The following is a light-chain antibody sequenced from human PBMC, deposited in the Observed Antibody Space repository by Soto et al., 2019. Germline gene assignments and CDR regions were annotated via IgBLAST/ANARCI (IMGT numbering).Light chain of an antibody. Sequence: DIQMTQSPSSVSASVGARVTITCRASQNIRFWLASYQQKPGKAPKPLLYSASSLQPGVPSRFSGSGSGTDFTLTIISLQPEDSAIYYCQQAYSFPLTFGGGTKVEI. CDR2: SAS. CDR3: QQAYSFPLT. V-gene: IGKV1D-12*01. J-gene: IGKJ4*01. CDR1: QNIRFW.